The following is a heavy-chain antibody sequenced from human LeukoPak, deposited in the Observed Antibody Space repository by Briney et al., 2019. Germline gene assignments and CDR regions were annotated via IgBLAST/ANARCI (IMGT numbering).Heavy chain of an antibody. D-gene: IGHD1-26*01. CDR2: IYTSGST. J-gene: IGHJ4*02. V-gene: IGHV4-4*09. CDR1: GGSISSYY. Sequence: SETLSLTCTVSGGSISSYYWSWTRQPPGKGLEWIGYIYTSGSTNYNPSLKSRVTISVDTSKNQFSLKLSSVTAADTAVYYCARSQRSYSSPYDYWGQGTLVTVSS. CDR3: ARSQRSYSSPYDY.